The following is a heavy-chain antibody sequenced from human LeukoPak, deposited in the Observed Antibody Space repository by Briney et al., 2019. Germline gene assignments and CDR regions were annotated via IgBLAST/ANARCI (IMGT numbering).Heavy chain of an antibody. CDR2: IYYSGST. CDR3: ARLVDSGYDLDAFDI. V-gene: IGHV4-30-4*01. J-gene: IGHJ3*02. D-gene: IGHD5-12*01. Sequence: TLSLTCTVSGGSISSGDYYWSWIRQPPGKGLEWIGYIYYSGSTYYNPSLKSRVTISVDTSKNQFSLKLSSVTAADTAVYYCARLVDSGYDLDAFDIWGQGTMVTVSS. CDR1: GGSISSGDYY.